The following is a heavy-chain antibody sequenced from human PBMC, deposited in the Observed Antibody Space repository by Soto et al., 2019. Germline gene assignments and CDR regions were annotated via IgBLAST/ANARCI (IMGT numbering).Heavy chain of an antibody. V-gene: IGHV3-23*01. CDR3: TKNSCSVGCGGRCYFQALDS. Sequence: GGSLRLSCAASGFTFSNYAMSWVRQAPGKGLEWVSGLSVSGGSTYYADSVKGRFPIYRANSKNPITVQMNSLRVDDTAVYYCTKNSCSVGCGGRCYFQALDSWGQGTLVTVSS. CDR1: GFTFSNYA. CDR2: LSVSGGST. J-gene: IGHJ4*02. D-gene: IGHD2-15*01.